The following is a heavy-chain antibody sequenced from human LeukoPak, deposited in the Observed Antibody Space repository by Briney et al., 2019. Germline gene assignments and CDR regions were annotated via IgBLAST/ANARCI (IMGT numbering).Heavy chain of an antibody. V-gene: IGHV2-5*08. Sequence: TLSLTCTVSGGSISSYYWSWIRQPPGKALEWLALIYWDDDKRYSPSLKSRLTITKDTSKNQVVLTMTNMDPVDTATYYCAHRLWGVPSGSYYGPFDYWGRGTLVTVSS. CDR3: AHRLWGVPSGSYYGPFDY. CDR2: IYWDDDK. D-gene: IGHD1-26*01. CDR1: GGSISSYYW. J-gene: IGHJ4*02.